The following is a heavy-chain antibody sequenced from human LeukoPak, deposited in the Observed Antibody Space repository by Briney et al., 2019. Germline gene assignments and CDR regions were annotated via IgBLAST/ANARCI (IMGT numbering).Heavy chain of an antibody. J-gene: IGHJ6*02. V-gene: IGHV3-66*01. Sequence: PGGSLRLSCAASGXTXXSNYMSWVRQAPXXXXXXVSVIXSGGSTYYADSVKGRFTISRDNSKNTLYLQMNSLRAEDTAVYYCARDPYDGSGLYYYYGMDVWGQGTTVTVSS. CDR2: IXSGGST. CDR1: GXTXXSNY. D-gene: IGHD3-22*01. CDR3: ARDPYDGSGLYYYYGMDV.